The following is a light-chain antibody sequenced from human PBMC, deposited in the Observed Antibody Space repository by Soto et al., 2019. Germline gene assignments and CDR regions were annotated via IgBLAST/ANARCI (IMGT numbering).Light chain of an antibody. Sequence: DIQLTQSPCSLSASVGDRVTITCRASQGIGHFLAWYQQKPGKVPILLIYAASTLQSGVPSRFSGSGSGTDFTLTISSLQPEDFATYYCQQSYSTLITFGQGTRLEIK. J-gene: IGKJ5*01. V-gene: IGKV1-27*01. CDR1: QGIGHF. CDR2: AAS. CDR3: QQSYSTLIT.